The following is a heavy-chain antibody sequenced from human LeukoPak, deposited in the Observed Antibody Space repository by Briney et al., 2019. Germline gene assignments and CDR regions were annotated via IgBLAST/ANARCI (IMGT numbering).Heavy chain of an antibody. Sequence: TGGSLRLSCAASGFTFSSYAMSWVRQAPGKGLEWVSAISGSGGSPYYADSVKGRFTISRDNSKNTLYLQMNSLRAEDTAVYYCAKGSGIVGAVGAFDIWGQGTMVTVSS. CDR2: ISGSGGSP. D-gene: IGHD1-26*01. V-gene: IGHV3-23*01. CDR1: GFTFSSYA. CDR3: AKGSGIVGAVGAFDI. J-gene: IGHJ3*02.